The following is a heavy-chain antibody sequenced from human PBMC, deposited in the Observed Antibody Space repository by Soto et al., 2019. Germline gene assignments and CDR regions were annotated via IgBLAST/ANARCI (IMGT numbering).Heavy chain of an antibody. CDR3: ASLSPIAVAGLDAFDI. CDR1: GYNLGAYY. Sequence: GASVKVSCKASGYNLGAYYMHWVRQAPGQGLEWMGWINPNSGGTNYAQKFQGRVTMTRDTSISTAYMELSRLRSDDTAVYYCASLSPIAVAGLDAFDIWGQGTMVTVSS. J-gene: IGHJ3*02. V-gene: IGHV1-2*02. D-gene: IGHD6-19*01. CDR2: INPNSGGT.